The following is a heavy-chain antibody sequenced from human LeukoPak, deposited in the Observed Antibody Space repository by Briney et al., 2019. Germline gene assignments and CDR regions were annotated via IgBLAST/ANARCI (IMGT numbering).Heavy chain of an antibody. CDR3: ARDRRGSGSFNWFDP. J-gene: IGHJ5*02. V-gene: IGHV4-59*01. Sequence: SETLSLTCSVSGGSISSYYWSWIRQPPGKGLEWIGYIYYSGSTNYNPSLKSRVTISVDTSKNQFSLKLSSVTAADTAVYYCARDRRGSGSFNWFDPWGQGTLVTVSS. CDR1: GGSISSYY. D-gene: IGHD3-10*01. CDR2: IYYSGST.